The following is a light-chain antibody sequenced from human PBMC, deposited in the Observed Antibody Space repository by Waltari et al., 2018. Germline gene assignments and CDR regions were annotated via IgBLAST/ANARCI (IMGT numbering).Light chain of an antibody. CDR1: HSVSSNN. V-gene: IGKV3-20*01. CDR3: QQYANSPRT. J-gene: IGKJ1*01. CDR2: AAS. Sequence: DIVLTQSPGTLSLSPGDRATLSCRASHSVSSNNLAWYQQKPGQAPRLLIYAASSRATGITDRFSGSGSGTDFTLTISRVEPEDFAVYYCQQYANSPRTFGQGTNVEIK.